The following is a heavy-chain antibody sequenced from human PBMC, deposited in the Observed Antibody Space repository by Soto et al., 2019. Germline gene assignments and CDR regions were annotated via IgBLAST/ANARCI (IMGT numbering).Heavy chain of an antibody. Sequence: GGSLRLSCAASGFTFSSYDMHWVRQATGKGLEWVSAIGTAGDTYYPGSVKGRFTISRENAKNSLYLQMNSLRAEDTAVYYCARSIQLLPYYYGMDVWGQGTTVTVSS. D-gene: IGHD5-18*01. V-gene: IGHV3-13*01. CDR3: ARSIQLLPYYYGMDV. J-gene: IGHJ6*02. CDR2: IGTAGDT. CDR1: GFTFSSYD.